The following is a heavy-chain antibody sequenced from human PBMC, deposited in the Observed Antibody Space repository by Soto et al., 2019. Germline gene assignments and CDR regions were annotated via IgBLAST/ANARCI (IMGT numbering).Heavy chain of an antibody. Sequence: SETLSLTCTVSGGSISSSSYYWGWIRQPPGKGLEWIGNIYYSGSTYYNPSLKSRVTISVDTSKNQFSLKLSSVTAADTAVYYCMLGSGWKDFDYLGQGTLVTGSS. CDR3: MLGSGWKDFDY. CDR2: IYYSGST. D-gene: IGHD3-22*01. V-gene: IGHV4-39*01. J-gene: IGHJ4*02. CDR1: GGSISSSSYY.